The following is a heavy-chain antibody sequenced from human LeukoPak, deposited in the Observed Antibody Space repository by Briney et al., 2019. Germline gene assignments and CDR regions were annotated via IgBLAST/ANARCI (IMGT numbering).Heavy chain of an antibody. CDR3: VREGGDDSSGLYYFDY. CDR1: GGSISSGAYS. D-gene: IGHD3-22*01. Sequence: TLSLTCTVSGGSISSGAYSWSWVRQPPGKGLEWIGSIYHSGSTHYNPSLKSRVTISVDRSKNQFSLKLSSVTAADTAVYYCVREGGDDSSGLYYFDYWGQGTLVTVSS. V-gene: IGHV4-30-2*01. CDR2: IYHSGST. J-gene: IGHJ4*02.